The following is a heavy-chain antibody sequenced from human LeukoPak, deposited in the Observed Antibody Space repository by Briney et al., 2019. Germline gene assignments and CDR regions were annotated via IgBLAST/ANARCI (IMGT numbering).Heavy chain of an antibody. CDR3: ARAVPFGGYLDC. D-gene: IGHD2-15*01. V-gene: IGHV3-53*01. J-gene: IGHJ4*02. Sequence: GGSLRLSWAASGFPVSTNYMNWVRKAPGKGLEWVSVFYSGGTTYYAESVKGRFTISRDNSKNTLYLQMNSLRAEDTAVYYCARAVPFGGYLDCWGQGALVTVSS. CDR1: GFPVSTNY. CDR2: FYSGGTT.